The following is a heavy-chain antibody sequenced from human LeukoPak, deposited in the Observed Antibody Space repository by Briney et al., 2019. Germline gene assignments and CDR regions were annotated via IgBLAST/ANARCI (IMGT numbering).Heavy chain of an antibody. J-gene: IGHJ4*02. CDR3: ARDPVSYYYGSGSWESFDY. Sequence: ASVKVSCKASGYTFTGYYMHWVRQAPGQGLEWMGWINPNSGGTNYAQKFQGRVTMTRETSISTAYMELSRLRSDDTAVYYCARDPVSYYYGSGSWESFDYWGQGTLVTVSS. D-gene: IGHD3-10*01. CDR2: INPNSGGT. CDR1: GYTFTGYY. V-gene: IGHV1-2*02.